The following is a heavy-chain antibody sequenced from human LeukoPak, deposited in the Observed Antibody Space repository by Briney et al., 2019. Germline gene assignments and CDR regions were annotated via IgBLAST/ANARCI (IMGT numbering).Heavy chain of an antibody. V-gene: IGHV1-8*01. CDR2: MNPNSGNT. J-gene: IGHJ4*02. CDR1: GYTFTSYD. CDR3: GWSAREGGYYY. D-gene: IGHD3-22*01. Sequence: ASVTVSCMASGYTFTSYDINWVRQAPGQGLEWMGWMNPNSGNTGYAQKFQGRVTITRNTSISTAYMELSSLRSEDTAVYYCGWSAREGGYYYWGQGTLVTVSS.